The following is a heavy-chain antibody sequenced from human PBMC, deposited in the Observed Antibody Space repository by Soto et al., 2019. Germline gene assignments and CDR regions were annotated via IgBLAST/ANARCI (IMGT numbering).Heavy chain of an antibody. CDR3: ARGLRLGLAAGGSNY. V-gene: IGHV4-34*01. J-gene: IGHJ4*02. D-gene: IGHD2-15*01. Sequence: QVQLQQWGAGLLKPSETLSLTCAVHGGSFSGYYWTWIRQPPGKGLEWIGEFSQGGGTNYNPSLKSRVTISVDTSKNQFSLNLSSVTAADTAVYYCARGLRLGLAAGGSNYWGQGTLVTVSS. CDR1: GGSFSGYY. CDR2: FSQGGGT.